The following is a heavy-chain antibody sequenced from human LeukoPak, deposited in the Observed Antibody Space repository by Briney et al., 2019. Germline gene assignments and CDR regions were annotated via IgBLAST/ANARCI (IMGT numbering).Heavy chain of an antibody. CDR3: ARGGHDFDY. CDR1: GVSISSTSYY. J-gene: IGHJ4*02. Sequence: SETLSLTCTVSGVSISSTSYYWGWIRQPPGKGLEWIGSIYYSGSTYYNPSLKSRVTISVDTSKNQFSLKLNSVTPEDTAVYYCARGGHDFDYWGQGTLVTVSS. CDR2: IYYSGST. D-gene: IGHD3-16*01. V-gene: IGHV4-39*07.